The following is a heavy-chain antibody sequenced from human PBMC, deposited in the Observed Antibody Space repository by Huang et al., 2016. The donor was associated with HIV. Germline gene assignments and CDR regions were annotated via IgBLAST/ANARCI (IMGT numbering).Heavy chain of an antibody. CDR1: GGSIRSSDYH. J-gene: IGHJ6*03. D-gene: IGHD3-10*01. V-gene: IGHV4-39*01. CDR2: IYYNGST. Sequence: QLLLQESGPGLVKPSEALALTCAVSGGSIRSSDYHWGWIRQPPGKGREWIGSIYYNGSTHYSPSRKSRFTIAVDTSKNLFFLNLTSMTAADTAVYYCARHREGPVAYYSGWGSHLNYMDVWGRGRTVVVSS. CDR3: ARHREGPVAYYSGWGSHLNYMDV.